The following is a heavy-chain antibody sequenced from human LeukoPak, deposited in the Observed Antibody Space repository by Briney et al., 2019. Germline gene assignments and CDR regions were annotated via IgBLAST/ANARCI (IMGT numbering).Heavy chain of an antibody. D-gene: IGHD5-18*01. CDR2: IYYSGST. J-gene: IGHJ4*02. Sequence: SETLSLTCTVSGGSISSYYWSWIRQPPGKGLEWIGYIYYSGSTNYNPSLKSRVTLSVDTSQNQFSPKLSSVTAADTAVYYRARGGYSYGFDNFDFWGQGTLVTVSS. CDR1: GGSISSYY. CDR3: ARGGYSYGFDNFDF. V-gene: IGHV4-59*01.